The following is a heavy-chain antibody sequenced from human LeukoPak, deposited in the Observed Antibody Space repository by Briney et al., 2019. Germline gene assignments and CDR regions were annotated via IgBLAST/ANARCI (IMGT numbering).Heavy chain of an antibody. J-gene: IGHJ4*02. CDR3: TGRAYGY. CDR1: GFTFGNAW. V-gene: IGHV3-15*01. CDR2: IKSTTDGGTT. Sequence: GGSLRLSCVASGFTFGNAWMSWVRQAPGKGLEWVGRIKSTTDGGTTDYAAPVKGRFTISRDDSKNTLYGQMNSLKTEDTAVYYCTGRAYGYWGQGTLVTVSS. D-gene: IGHD2-8*01.